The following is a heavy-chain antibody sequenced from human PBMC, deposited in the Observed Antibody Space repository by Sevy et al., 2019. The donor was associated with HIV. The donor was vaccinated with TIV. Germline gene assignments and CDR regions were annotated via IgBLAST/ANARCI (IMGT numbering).Heavy chain of an antibody. D-gene: IGHD6-19*01. CDR1: GFTFSSYA. V-gene: IGHV3-30-3*01. J-gene: IGHJ3*02. CDR2: ISYDGSNK. CDR3: ARGGAVAGPDAFDI. Sequence: GGSLRLSCAASGFTFSSYAMHWVRQAPGKGLEWVAVISYDGSNKYYADSVKGRFTISRDNSKNTLYLPMNSLRAEDTAVYYCARGGAVAGPDAFDIWGQGTMVTVSS.